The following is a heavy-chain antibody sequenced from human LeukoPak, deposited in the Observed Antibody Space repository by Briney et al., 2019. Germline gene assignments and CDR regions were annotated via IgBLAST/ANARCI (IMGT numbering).Heavy chain of an antibody. D-gene: IGHD6-19*01. V-gene: IGHV3-48*04. CDR1: GFTFSSYG. Sequence: PGGSLRLSCAASGFTFSSYGMHWVRQAPGKGLEWVSYISSSGSTIYYADSVKGRFTISRDNAKNSLYLQINSLRAEDTAVYYCARGKEHSSGPTGYWGQGTLVTVSS. J-gene: IGHJ4*02. CDR2: ISSSGSTI. CDR3: ARGKEHSSGPTGY.